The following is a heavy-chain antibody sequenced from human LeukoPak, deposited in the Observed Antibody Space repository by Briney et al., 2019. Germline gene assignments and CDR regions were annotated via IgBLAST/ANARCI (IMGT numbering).Heavy chain of an antibody. CDR1: GYTFTSYG. V-gene: IGHV1-18*01. D-gene: IGHD4-17*01. CDR3: ARGHYGDYPEPYNWFDP. CDR2: ISAYNGNT. J-gene: IGHJ5*02. Sequence: ASVKVSCKASGYTFTSYGISWVRQAPGQGREWMGWISAYNGNTNYAQKLQGRVTMTTDTSTSTAYMELRSLRSDDTAVYYCARGHYGDYPEPYNWFDPWGQGTLVTISS.